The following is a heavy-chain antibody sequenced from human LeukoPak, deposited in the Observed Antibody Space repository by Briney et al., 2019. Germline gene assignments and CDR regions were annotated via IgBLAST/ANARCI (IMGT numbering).Heavy chain of an antibody. Sequence: PSETLSLTCTVSGGSISSGGYYWSWIRQPPGKGLEWIGYIYYSGSTNYNPSLKSRVTISVDTSKNQFSLKLSSVTAADTAVYYCARHGDYYDSSGYLDYWGQGTLVTVSS. D-gene: IGHD3-22*01. V-gene: IGHV4-61*08. CDR3: ARHGDYYDSSGYLDY. CDR2: IYYSGST. J-gene: IGHJ4*02. CDR1: GGSISSGGYY.